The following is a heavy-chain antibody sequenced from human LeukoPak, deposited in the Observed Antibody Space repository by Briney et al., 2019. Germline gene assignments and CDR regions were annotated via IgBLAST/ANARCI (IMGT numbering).Heavy chain of an antibody. CDR2: ISGDGAGT. J-gene: IGHJ3*02. CDR1: RFTFDDYG. V-gene: IGHV3-43*02. D-gene: IGHD5-24*01. CDR3: ARRGENAFDN. Sequence: GGSLRLSCAAPRFTFDDYGMHWVRQVPGKGLEWVSLISGDGAGTYYADSVKGRFAISRDNSKDSLYLQMNSLRTEDTALYYCARRGENAFDNWGQGAMVAVSS.